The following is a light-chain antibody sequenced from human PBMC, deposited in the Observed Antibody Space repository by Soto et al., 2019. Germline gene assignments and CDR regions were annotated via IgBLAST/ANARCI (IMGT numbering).Light chain of an antibody. Sequence: EIVMTQSPATLSVSPGKRATLSCRASQSVSSNLAWYQQKPGQAPRLLNYGASTRATGITARFSDSGSGTEITLNNSSLPSEGFEVYYCQEYNRCPFTFGHGTRVDI. CDR3: QEYNRCPFT. V-gene: IGKV3-15*01. J-gene: IGKJ3*01. CDR1: QSVSSN. CDR2: GAS.